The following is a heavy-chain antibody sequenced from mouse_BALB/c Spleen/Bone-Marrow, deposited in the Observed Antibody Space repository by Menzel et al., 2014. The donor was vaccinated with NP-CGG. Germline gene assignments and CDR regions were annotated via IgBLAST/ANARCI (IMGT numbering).Heavy chain of an antibody. Sequence: EVQLQQSGTVLARPGASVKMPCGASGYTFTSYWMHWVKQRPGQGLEWIGAIYPGNSDTSYNQKFKGKAKLTAVTSTSTAYMEPSSLTNEDSAVYYCTRSYERYYAMDYWGQGTSVTVSS. J-gene: IGHJ4*01. D-gene: IGHD1-1*01. CDR2: IYPGNSDT. V-gene: IGHV1-5*01. CDR1: GYTFTSYW. CDR3: TRSYERYYAMDY.